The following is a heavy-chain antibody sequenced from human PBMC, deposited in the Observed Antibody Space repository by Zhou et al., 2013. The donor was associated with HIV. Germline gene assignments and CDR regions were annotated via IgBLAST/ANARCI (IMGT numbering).Heavy chain of an antibody. J-gene: IGHJ4*02. Sequence: QMQLVQSGAEVKKPGATLKVSCKASGYTFTDYYIHWVRQAPGQGLEWMGIVNPSSGNTSYAHKFQGRVTMTRNTSITTAYMELRTLRSEDTAVYYCASQGHGSGSYYNDYDFDYWGQGTLVTVSS. CDR1: GYTFTDYY. V-gene: IGHV1-46*01. CDR3: ASQGHGSGSYYNDYDFDY. D-gene: IGHD3-10*01. CDR2: VNPSSGNT.